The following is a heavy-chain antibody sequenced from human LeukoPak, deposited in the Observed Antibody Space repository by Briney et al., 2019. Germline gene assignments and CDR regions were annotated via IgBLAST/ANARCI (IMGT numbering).Heavy chain of an antibody. CDR1: GFTFSSYS. Sequence: GGSLRLSCAASGFTFSSYSMNWVRQAPGKGLEWVSSISSSSSYIYYADSVKGRFTISRDNSKNTLYLQMNSLRAEDTAVYYCATLIEMATADPFDYWGQGTLVTVSS. V-gene: IGHV3-21*01. D-gene: IGHD5-24*01. CDR2: ISSSSSYI. CDR3: ATLIEMATADPFDY. J-gene: IGHJ4*02.